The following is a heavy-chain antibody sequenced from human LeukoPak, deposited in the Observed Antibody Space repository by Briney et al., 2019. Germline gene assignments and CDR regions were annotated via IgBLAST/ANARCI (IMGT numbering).Heavy chain of an antibody. CDR3: ARVGTYYYGSGSYSGWFDP. CDR1: GGTFSSYA. CDR2: IIPIFGTA. Sequence: SEKLSCKASGGTFSSYAISWVRQATGQAPEWMLEIIPIFGTANYAQNFQGRVTITADKSTSTAYMELSSLRSEDTAVYYCARVGTYYYGSGSYSGWFDPWGQGTLVTVSS. D-gene: IGHD3-10*01. J-gene: IGHJ5*02. V-gene: IGHV1-69*06.